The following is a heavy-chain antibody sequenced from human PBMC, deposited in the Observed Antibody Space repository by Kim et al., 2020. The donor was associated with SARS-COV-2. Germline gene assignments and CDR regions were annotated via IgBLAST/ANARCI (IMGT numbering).Heavy chain of an antibody. CDR1: GFPFNVYP. Sequence: GGSLRLSCAASGFPFNVYPMHWVRQAPGKGLEWVASISLNGNAEYFDSVKGRFTISRDNSKNTVYLQMNNLRRDDSSLYFCSRGRAPSWYQLPHIGFDSWGQGAQVTVSS. CDR3: SRGRAPSWYQLPHIGFDS. D-gene: IGHD2-15*01. V-gene: IGHV3-30-3*01. J-gene: IGHJ4*02. CDR2: ISLNGNAE.